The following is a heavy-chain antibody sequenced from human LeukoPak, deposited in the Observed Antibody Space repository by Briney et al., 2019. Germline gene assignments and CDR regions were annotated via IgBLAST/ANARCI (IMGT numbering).Heavy chain of an antibody. D-gene: IGHD2-2*01. V-gene: IGHV1-46*01. J-gene: IGHJ5*02. CDR2: INPSGGSP. CDR3: ARDSSSSSLADP. CDR1: GYTFTSSF. Sequence: GASLKVSCKASGYTFTSSFMHWVRQAPGQGLEWMGIINPSGGSPTYAQKFQGRVTMTRDTSTSTVYMELSSLRSEATAMYYCARDSSSSSLADPWGQGTLVTVSS.